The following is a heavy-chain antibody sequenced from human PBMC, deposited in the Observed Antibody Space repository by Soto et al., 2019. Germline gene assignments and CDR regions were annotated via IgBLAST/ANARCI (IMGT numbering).Heavy chain of an antibody. CDR2: SYYGGST. V-gene: IGHV4-59*01. CDR3: ARRQNWNYLFDN. D-gene: IGHD1-7*01. CDR1: GDSISNYY. J-gene: IGHJ4*02. Sequence: SETLSLTCTVSGDSISNYYCSWIRQSPGKGLEWIGCSYYGGSTNYNPSLKSRVTMSIDASKTRFSLRLRSVTAADTAVYYCARRQNWNYLFDNWGQGTLVTVSS.